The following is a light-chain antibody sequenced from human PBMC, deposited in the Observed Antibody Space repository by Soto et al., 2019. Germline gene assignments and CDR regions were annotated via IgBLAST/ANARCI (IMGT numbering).Light chain of an antibody. J-gene: IGKJ1*01. CDR2: LGS. V-gene: IGKV2-28*01. CDR3: MQALQAPLT. CDR1: QSLLHSNGYNY. Sequence: DSVMTQSPLSLPVTPGEPASISCRSSQSLLHSNGYNYLDWYLQKPGQSPQLLIYLGSNRASGVPDRFSGSGSGTDFALKISRVEAEDVGLYYCMQALQAPLTFGQGTKVEIK.